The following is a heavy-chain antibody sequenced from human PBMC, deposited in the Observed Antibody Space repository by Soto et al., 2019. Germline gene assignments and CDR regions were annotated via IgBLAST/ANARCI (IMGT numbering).Heavy chain of an antibody. Sequence: PSETLSLTCTVSGGSITSSEYYWAWIRQPPGKGLQFVGTIYYSGSSYSNPSLKSRLSMSVDTSKNQFSLTMKSVTAADTGVYYCASHPLNWSDADSWGLGTLVTVSS. V-gene: IGHV4-39*01. CDR3: ASHPLNWSDADS. D-gene: IGHD1-1*01. CDR1: GGSITSSEYY. CDR2: IYYSGSS. J-gene: IGHJ4*02.